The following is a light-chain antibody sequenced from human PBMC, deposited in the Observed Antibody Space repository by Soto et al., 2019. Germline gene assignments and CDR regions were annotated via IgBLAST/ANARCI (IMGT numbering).Light chain of an antibody. CDR2: LND. Sequence: QSVLTQPPSASGTPGQRVTISCSGSSSNIASNTVNWYQQLPGTAPKLLIYLNDQRPSGVPDRFSGSKSGTSASLAISGLQSADEADYYCAAWDDTLGGHVVFGGGTKVTVL. V-gene: IGLV1-44*01. CDR1: SSNIASNT. CDR3: AAWDDTLGGHVV. J-gene: IGLJ2*01.